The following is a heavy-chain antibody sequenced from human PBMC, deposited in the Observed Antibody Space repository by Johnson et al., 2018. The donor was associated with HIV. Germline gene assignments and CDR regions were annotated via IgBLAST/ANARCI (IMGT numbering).Heavy chain of an antibody. V-gene: IGHV3-30-3*01. D-gene: IGHD6-25*01. CDR2: ISYDGSNK. CDR1: GFVFSSYA. Sequence: QVQLVESGGGVVQPGRSLRLSCAASGFVFSSYAMHWVRQAPGKGLEWVAVISYDGSNKYYADSVKGRFTISRDNSKNTLYLQMNSLRAEDTALYYCFLGQTQRGDAFDIWGQGTMVTVSS. J-gene: IGHJ3*02. CDR3: FLGQTQRGDAFDI.